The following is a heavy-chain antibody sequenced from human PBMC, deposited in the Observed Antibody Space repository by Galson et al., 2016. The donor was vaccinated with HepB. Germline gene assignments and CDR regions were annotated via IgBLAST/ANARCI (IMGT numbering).Heavy chain of an antibody. J-gene: IGHJ4*02. Sequence: SLRLSCAASGFTFSAYPMNWVRQAPGTGLEWVSHINHDSSAMNYALSMKDRFTISRDNAKNSLFLRMDSLSDEDTAVYYCARDINWGLDYWGQGILVTVSS. CDR2: INHDSSAM. CDR1: GFTFSAYP. V-gene: IGHV3-48*02. CDR3: ARDINWGLDY. D-gene: IGHD7-27*01.